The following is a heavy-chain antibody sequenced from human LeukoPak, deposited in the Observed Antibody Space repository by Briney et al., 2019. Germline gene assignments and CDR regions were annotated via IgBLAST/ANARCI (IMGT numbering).Heavy chain of an antibody. V-gene: IGHV3-21*01. CDR2: ISSCSSYI. Sequence: GGSLRLSCAASGFTFSSYSMNWVRQAPGKGLVWVSSISSCSSYIYYADSVKGRFTISRDNAKNSLYLQMNSLRAEDTAVYYCARVRADLESSYWGMDVWGQGTTVTVSS. D-gene: IGHD3-3*01. CDR3: ARVRADLESSYWGMDV. J-gene: IGHJ6*02. CDR1: GFTFSSYS.